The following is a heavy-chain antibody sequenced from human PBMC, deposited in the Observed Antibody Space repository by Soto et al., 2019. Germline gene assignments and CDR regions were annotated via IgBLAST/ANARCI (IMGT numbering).Heavy chain of an antibody. Sequence: ETLSLTCTVGDGSISSYYWSWIRQPPGKGLEWIGYIYYSGSTNYNPSLKSRVTISVDTSKNQFSLKLSSVTAADTAVYYCARSYSSSWYFDYWGQGTLVTVSS. CDR2: IYYSGST. CDR3: ARSYSSSWYFDY. J-gene: IGHJ4*02. D-gene: IGHD6-13*01. V-gene: IGHV4-59*01. CDR1: DGSISSYY.